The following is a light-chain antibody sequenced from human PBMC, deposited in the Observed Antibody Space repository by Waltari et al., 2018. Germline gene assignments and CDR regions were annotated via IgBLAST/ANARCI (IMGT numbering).Light chain of an antibody. CDR3: QQYDNLPMFT. CDR2: DAS. CDR1: QDINNY. Sequence: DIQMTQSPYSLSASAGDTVTITCQAIQDINNYLNWYQQKPGNTPNLLIYDASNLETSVPSRFSGSGSGTDVTFTISSLQPEDIATYYCQQYDNLPMFTFGPGTKVDIK. J-gene: IGKJ3*01. V-gene: IGKV1-33*01.